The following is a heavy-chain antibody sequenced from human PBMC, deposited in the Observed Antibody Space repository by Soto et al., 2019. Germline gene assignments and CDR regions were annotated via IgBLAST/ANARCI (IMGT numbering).Heavy chain of an antibody. V-gene: IGHV1-69*13. CDR3: ARLYHRSANSLDY. CDR2: IIPIFGTA. D-gene: IGHD3-22*01. Sequence: GASVKVSCKASGGTFSSYAISWVRQAPGQGLEWMGGIIPIFGTANYAQKFQGRVTITADESTSTAYMELSSLRSEDTAVYYCARLYHRSANSLDYWGQGPLVTVSS. J-gene: IGHJ4*02. CDR1: GGTFSSYA.